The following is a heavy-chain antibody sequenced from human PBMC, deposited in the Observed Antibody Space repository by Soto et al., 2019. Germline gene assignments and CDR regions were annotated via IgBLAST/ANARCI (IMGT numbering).Heavy chain of an antibody. CDR2: IYYSGST. J-gene: IGHJ6*02. V-gene: IGHV4-39*01. D-gene: IGHD1-26*01. CDR3: ARGGIPPSGYGIAYAMDV. CDR1: GVSISGSRYY. Sequence: SETLSLTCTVSGVSISGSRYYWGWIRQPPGRGLEWIGNIYYSGSTYYTPALKSRVTLSVDTSKNQFSLNLNSVPAADTAVYYCARGGIPPSGYGIAYAMDVGGQGTTVTVSS.